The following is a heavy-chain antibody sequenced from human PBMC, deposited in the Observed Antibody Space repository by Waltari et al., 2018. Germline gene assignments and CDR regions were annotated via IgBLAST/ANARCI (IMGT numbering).Heavy chain of an antibody. Sequence: APGQGLEWMGGIIPIFGTANYAQKFQGRVTITADESTSTAYMELSSLRSEDTAVYYCARGLHDFWSGQHNPAGYWGQGTLVTVSS. CDR3: ARGLHDFWSGQHNPAGY. J-gene: IGHJ4*02. CDR2: IIPIFGTA. V-gene: IGHV1-69*01. D-gene: IGHD3-3*01.